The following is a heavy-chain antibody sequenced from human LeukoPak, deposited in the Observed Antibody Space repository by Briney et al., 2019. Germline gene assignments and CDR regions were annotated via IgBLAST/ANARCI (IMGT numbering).Heavy chain of an antibody. CDR3: ARVPTGYGDYYDY. CDR1: GYTFTSYY. Sequence: ASVKVSCKASGYTFTSYYMHWVRQAPGQGLEWMGIINPSGGSTNYAQKFQGRVTMTRDTSISTAYMELSSLRSEDTAVYYCARVPTGYGDYYDYWGQGTLVTVSS. V-gene: IGHV1-46*01. J-gene: IGHJ4*02. D-gene: IGHD4-17*01. CDR2: INPSGGST.